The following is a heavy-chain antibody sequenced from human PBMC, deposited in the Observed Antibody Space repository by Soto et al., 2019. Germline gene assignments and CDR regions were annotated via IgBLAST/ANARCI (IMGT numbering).Heavy chain of an antibody. J-gene: IGHJ2*01. Sequence: QVQLVQSGAEVKKPGSSVKVSCKASGGTFSSYAISWVRQAPGQGLEWMGGIIPIFGTANYAQKFQGRVTITADKSTSTAYMELSSLRSEDTAVYYCARGEGAWFGEYHGDNRYFDLWGRGTLVTVSS. CDR3: ARGEGAWFGEYHGDNRYFDL. CDR1: GGTFSSYA. CDR2: IIPIFGTA. V-gene: IGHV1-69*06. D-gene: IGHD3-10*01.